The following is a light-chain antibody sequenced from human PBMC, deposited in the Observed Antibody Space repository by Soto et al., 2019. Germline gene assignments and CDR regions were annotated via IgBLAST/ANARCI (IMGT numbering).Light chain of an antibody. CDR1: QGISSY. V-gene: IGKV1-8*01. CDR3: QQYYSYPRT. CDR2: AAS. Sequence: IQMTQSPSSVSASAGDRVTITCRASQGISSYLAWYQQKPGKAPKLLIYAASTLQSGVPSRFSGSGSGTDFTLTISCLQSEDFATYYCQQYYSYPRTFGQGTKVDI. J-gene: IGKJ1*01.